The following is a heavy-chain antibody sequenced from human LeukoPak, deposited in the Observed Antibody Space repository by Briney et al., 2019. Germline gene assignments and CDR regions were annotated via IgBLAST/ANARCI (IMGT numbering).Heavy chain of an antibody. V-gene: IGHV3-53*04. CDR2: IHSGGST. CDR1: GFTVSSYF. J-gene: IGHJ3*02. D-gene: IGHD5-12*01. CDR3: ARGGSSGNDYSSFDI. Sequence: GGSLRLSCAASGFTVSSYFMSWVRQAPGKGLEWVSVIHSGGSTLYADSVKGRFTISRHNSKNTLYLRVNSLRAEDTAVYFCARGGSSGNDYSSFDIWGQGTMVTVSS.